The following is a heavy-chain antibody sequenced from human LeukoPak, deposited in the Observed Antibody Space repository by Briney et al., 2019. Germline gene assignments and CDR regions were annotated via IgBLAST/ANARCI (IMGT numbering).Heavy chain of an antibody. D-gene: IGHD5-18*01. Sequence: GGSLRLSCAASGFTFSSYAMSWVRQAPGKGLEWVSAISGSGGSTYYADSAKGRFAISRDSSKNTLYLQMNSLRAEDTAVYYCAKDRSQLWLSYFDYWGQGTLVTVSS. J-gene: IGHJ4*02. CDR2: ISGSGGST. CDR1: GFTFSSYA. CDR3: AKDRSQLWLSYFDY. V-gene: IGHV3-23*01.